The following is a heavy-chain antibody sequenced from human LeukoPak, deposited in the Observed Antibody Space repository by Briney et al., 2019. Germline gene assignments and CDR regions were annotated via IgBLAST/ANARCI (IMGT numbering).Heavy chain of an antibody. J-gene: IGHJ5*02. CDR2: FDPEDGET. CDR3: APSYDYLNGFDP. D-gene: IGHD2/OR15-2a*01. V-gene: IGHV1-24*01. CDR1: GYTLTELS. Sequence: ASVKVSCKVSGYTLTELSMHWVRQAPGKGLEWMGGFDPEDGETIYAQKFQGRVTMTEDTSTDTAYMELSSLRSEDTAVYYCAPSYDYLNGFDPWGQGTLVTVSS.